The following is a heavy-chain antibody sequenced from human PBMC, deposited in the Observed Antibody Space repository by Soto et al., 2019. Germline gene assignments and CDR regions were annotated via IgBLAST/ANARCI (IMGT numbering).Heavy chain of an antibody. Sequence: ASVKVSCKASGYTFTSYGISWVRQAPGQGLEWMGWISAYNGNTNYAQKLQGRVTMTTDTSTSTAYMELRSLRSDDTAVYYCARDFTDIVVVPAAIPSWYFDLWGRGTLVTV. CDR2: ISAYNGNT. J-gene: IGHJ2*01. CDR1: GYTFTSYG. CDR3: ARDFTDIVVVPAAIPSWYFDL. V-gene: IGHV1-18*01. D-gene: IGHD2-2*02.